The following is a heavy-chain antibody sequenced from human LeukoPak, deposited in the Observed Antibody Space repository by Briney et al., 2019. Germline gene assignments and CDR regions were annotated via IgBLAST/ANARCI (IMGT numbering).Heavy chain of an antibody. J-gene: IGHJ4*02. Sequence: PGGSLRLSCAASGFTFSSYAMHWVRQAPGKGLEWVAVISYDGSNKYYADSVKGRFTISRDNSKNTLYLQMNSLRAEDTTVYYCAKGYGSGRTFVDYWGQGTLVTVSS. CDR1: GFTFSSYA. CDR3: AKGYGSGRTFVDY. V-gene: IGHV3-30-3*01. D-gene: IGHD3-10*01. CDR2: ISYDGSNK.